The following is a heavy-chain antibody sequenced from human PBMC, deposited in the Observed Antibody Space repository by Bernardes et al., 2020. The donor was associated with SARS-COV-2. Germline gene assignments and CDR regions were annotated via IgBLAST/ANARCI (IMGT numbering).Heavy chain of an antibody. CDR3: AARDFYDSRDFLVDVFEM. J-gene: IGHJ3*02. Sequence: SVKVSCKASGFTFSTSVMEWVRQARGQRLEWIGWIVVGSGNTNYAQKFKERVTINRDMSTNTAYMELSSLTSEDTAVYYCAARDFYDSRDFLVDVFEMWGQGTMVTVSS. D-gene: IGHD3-22*01. CDR1: GFTFSTSV. V-gene: IGHV1-58*02. CDR2: IVVGSGNT.